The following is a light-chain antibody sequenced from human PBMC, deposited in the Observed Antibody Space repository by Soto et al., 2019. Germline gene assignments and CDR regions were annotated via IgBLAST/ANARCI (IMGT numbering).Light chain of an antibody. CDR2: NDD. V-gene: IGLV1-44*01. Sequence: QSVLTQPPSASGAPGQSVTISCSGSSSNIGNNYVYWYQQLPGTAPKLLMFNDDKRPSGVPDRFSGSRSGTSASLAISGLQSDDEAVYFCSTWDDSLNGWVFGGGTKLTVL. CDR1: SSNIGNNY. J-gene: IGLJ3*02. CDR3: STWDDSLNGWV.